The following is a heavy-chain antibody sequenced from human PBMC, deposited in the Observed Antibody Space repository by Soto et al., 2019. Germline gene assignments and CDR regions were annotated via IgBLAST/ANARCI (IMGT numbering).Heavy chain of an antibody. D-gene: IGHD3-9*01. V-gene: IGHV3-23*01. Sequence: GGSLRLSCAASGFTFSTFAMTWVRQGPGKGLEWVSYIGAHDDGYTHYADSVKGRFTVSRDSSKNTLHLQMNSLRADDTAIYYCAKGDWADYWGPGALVTVSS. CDR3: AKGDWADY. CDR2: IGAHDDGYT. CDR1: GFTFSTFA. J-gene: IGHJ4*02.